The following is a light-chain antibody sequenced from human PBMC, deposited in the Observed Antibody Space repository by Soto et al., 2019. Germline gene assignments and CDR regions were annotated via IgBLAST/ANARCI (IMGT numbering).Light chain of an antibody. Sequence: EIVLTQSPGTLSLSPGERATLSCRASQSISRNNLAWYQQKPGQAPGLLIYGGSSRATGIPDRFSGSGSGSDFSLTVTRLEPEDFAVFYCQQYGSPPYTFGQGTKLEIK. V-gene: IGKV3-20*01. CDR3: QQYGSPPYT. CDR1: QSISRNN. CDR2: GGS. J-gene: IGKJ2*01.